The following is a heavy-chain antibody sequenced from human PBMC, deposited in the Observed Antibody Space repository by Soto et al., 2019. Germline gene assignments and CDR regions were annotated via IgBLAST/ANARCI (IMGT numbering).Heavy chain of an antibody. J-gene: IGHJ4*02. CDR3: ARFQVYSSSWYFDY. CDR1: GGSISSGGYY. V-gene: IGHV4-31*03. D-gene: IGHD6-13*01. CDR2: IYYSGST. Sequence: KPSETLSLTCTVSGGSISSGGYYWSWIRQHPGKGLEWIGYIYYSGSTYYNPSLKSRVTISVDTSKNQFSLKLSSVTAADTAVYYCARFQVYSSSWYFDYWGQGTLVTVSS.